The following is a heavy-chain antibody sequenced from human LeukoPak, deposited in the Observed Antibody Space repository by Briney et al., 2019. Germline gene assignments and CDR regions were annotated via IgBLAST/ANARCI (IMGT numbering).Heavy chain of an antibody. D-gene: IGHD1-26*01. J-gene: IGHJ6*02. CDR1: GGSISSSFYY. Sequence: SETLSLTCTVSGGSISSSFYYWGWIRQPPGKGLEWIGSIYHSGSTYYNPSLKSRVTISVDTSRNQFSLNLSSVTAADTAVYYSARVGGTNYYYYGMDVWGQGTTVTVSS. CDR2: IYHSGST. CDR3: ARVGGTNYYYYGMDV. V-gene: IGHV4-39*01.